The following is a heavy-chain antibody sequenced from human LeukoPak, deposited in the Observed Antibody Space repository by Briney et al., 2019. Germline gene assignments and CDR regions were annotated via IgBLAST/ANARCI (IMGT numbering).Heavy chain of an antibody. J-gene: IGHJ6*02. CDR1: GFTFRSYA. V-gene: IGHV3-30*04. CDR3: AKRPDDYSYGMDV. Sequence: GGSLRLSCAASGFTFRSYAMHWVRQAPGKGLEWVGVILYDGGNQYYADPVKGRFTISRDNSKNTLYLQMNSLRPEDTAVYYCAKRPDDYSYGMDVWGQGTTVTVSS. CDR2: ILYDGGNQ.